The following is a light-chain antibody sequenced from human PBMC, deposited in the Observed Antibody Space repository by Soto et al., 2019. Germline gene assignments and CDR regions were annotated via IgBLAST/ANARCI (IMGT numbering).Light chain of an antibody. V-gene: IGLV2-14*03. CDR1: SSDVGGYNF. CDR3: SSYTSSSNTPYV. CDR2: DVS. J-gene: IGLJ1*01. Sequence: QSALTQPASVSGSPGQSITISCTGTSSDVGGYNFVSWYLQHPGKAPKLMIFDVSNRPSGVSNRLSGSKSGNTASLTISGLQTEDEADYYRSSYTSSSNTPYVFGPGTKLTVL.